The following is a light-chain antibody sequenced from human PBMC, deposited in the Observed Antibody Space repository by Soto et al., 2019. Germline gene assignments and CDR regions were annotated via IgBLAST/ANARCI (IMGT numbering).Light chain of an antibody. V-gene: IGKV1-5*03. CDR2: KAS. Sequence: DIQMTQSPSTLSASVGDRVTITCRASQSISTWLAWYQQKPGKAPNLLIYKASNSESGVPSRFSGRGSATDFTLPTRGLQRDDFATYYCQPYETYYTFGEGTKLEIK. CDR1: QSISTW. CDR3: QPYETYYT. J-gene: IGKJ2*01.